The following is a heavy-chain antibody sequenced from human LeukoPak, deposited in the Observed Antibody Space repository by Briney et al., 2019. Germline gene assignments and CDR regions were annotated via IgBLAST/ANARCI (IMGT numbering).Heavy chain of an antibody. D-gene: IGHD3-22*01. CDR1: GFTFSSYA. V-gene: IGHV3-30-3*01. CDR2: ISYDGSNK. Sequence: PGRSLRLSCAASGFTFSSYAMHWVRQAPGKGLEWVAVISYDGSNKYYADSVKGRFTISRDNSKNTLYLQMNSLRAEDTAVYYCARAFGVTMIVVAETPDYWGQGTLVTVSS. CDR3: ARAFGVTMIVVAETPDY. J-gene: IGHJ4*02.